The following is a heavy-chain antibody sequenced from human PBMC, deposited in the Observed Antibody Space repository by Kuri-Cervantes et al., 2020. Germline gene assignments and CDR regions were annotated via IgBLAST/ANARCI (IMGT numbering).Heavy chain of an antibody. V-gene: IGHV4-34*01. D-gene: IGHD6-19*01. J-gene: IGHJ4*02. CDR1: GGSFSGYY. CDR3: ARDFSSGWAEYYFDY. Sequence: SETLSLTCAVYGGSFSGYYWSWIRQPPGKGLEWIGEINHSGSTNYNPSLKSRVTISVDASKNQFSLKLSSVTAEDTAVYYCARDFSSGWAEYYFDYWGQGTLVTVSS. CDR2: INHSGST.